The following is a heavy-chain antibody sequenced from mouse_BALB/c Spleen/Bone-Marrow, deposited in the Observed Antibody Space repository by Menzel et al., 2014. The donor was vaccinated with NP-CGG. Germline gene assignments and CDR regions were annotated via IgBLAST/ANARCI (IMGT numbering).Heavy chain of an antibody. V-gene: IGHV7-3*02. D-gene: IGHD1-1*01. J-gene: IGHJ1*01. CDR2: IRNKANGYTT. CDR1: GFTFTDYY. CDR3: AGDNYYGIYWYFDV. Sequence: EVKLMESGGGLVQPGGSLRLSCANSGFTFTDYYMSWVRQLPGKALEWLGFIRNKANGYTTEYSASVKGRFTISRDNSQSILYLQTNTLRAEDSATYYCAGDNYYGIYWYFDVWGAGTTVTVSS.